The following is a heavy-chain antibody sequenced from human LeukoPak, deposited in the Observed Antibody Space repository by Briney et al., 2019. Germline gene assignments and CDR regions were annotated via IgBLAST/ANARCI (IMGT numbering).Heavy chain of an antibody. CDR3: ASDQVSGVFDY. D-gene: IGHD5/OR15-5a*01. Sequence: KAGGSLRLSCAGSGFIFSDFYINWVRQAPGKGLEWLAYISPDGSYTTYGDSVKGRFVISRDNAKNSVSLQINSLRVEDTALYFCASDQVSGVFDYWGQGARVTVS. J-gene: IGHJ4*02. CDR2: ISPDGSYT. V-gene: IGHV3-11*05. CDR1: GFIFSDFY.